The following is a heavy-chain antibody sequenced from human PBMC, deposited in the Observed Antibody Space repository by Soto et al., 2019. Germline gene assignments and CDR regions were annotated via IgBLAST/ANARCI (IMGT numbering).Heavy chain of an antibody. V-gene: IGHV3-11*01. D-gene: IGHD3-10*01. Sequence: QVQLVESGGGLVKPGGSLRLSCTGSGFTFTDHYMTWIRQAPGKGLEWVSYINSGGSNIYYADSVRGRFTISRDNTKNAVYLQISSLRAEDTAIYYCARDIRGANWGQGTLVIVSS. CDR2: INSGGSNI. CDR3: ARDIRGAN. CDR1: GFTFTDHY. J-gene: IGHJ4*02.